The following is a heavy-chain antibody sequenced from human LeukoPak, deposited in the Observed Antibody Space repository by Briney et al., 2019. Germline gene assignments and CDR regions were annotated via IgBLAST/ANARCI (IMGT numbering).Heavy chain of an antibody. Sequence: GGSLRLSCAASGFTFSSYAMHWVRQAPGKGLEYVSAISSNGGSTYYANSVKGRFTISRDNSKNTLYLQMGSLRAEDMAVYYCARDRIVGAPGGFDYWGQGTLVTVSS. D-gene: IGHD1-26*01. V-gene: IGHV3-64*01. CDR1: GFTFSSYA. J-gene: IGHJ4*02. CDR2: ISSNGGST. CDR3: ARDRIVGAPGGFDY.